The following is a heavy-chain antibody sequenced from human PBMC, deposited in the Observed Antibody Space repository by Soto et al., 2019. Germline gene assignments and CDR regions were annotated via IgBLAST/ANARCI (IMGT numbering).Heavy chain of an antibody. D-gene: IGHD3-10*01. CDR1: GFTFSSYS. V-gene: IGHV3-21*01. CDR3: ARIRMVRGIYYAPGYFDY. CDR2: ISSSSSYI. Sequence: PGGSLRLSCAASGFTFSSYSMNWVRQAPGKGLEWVSSISSSSSYIYYADSVKGRFTISRDNAKNSLYLQMNSLRAEDTAVYYCARIRMVRGIYYAPGYFDYWGQGTLVTVSS. J-gene: IGHJ4*02.